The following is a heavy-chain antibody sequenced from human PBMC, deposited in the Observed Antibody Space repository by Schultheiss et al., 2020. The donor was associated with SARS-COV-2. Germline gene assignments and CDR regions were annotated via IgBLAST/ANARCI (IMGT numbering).Heavy chain of an antibody. D-gene: IGHD3-16*01. CDR3: AKGWGSNYYYYYMDV. V-gene: IGHV3-23*01. CDR2: ISGSGGST. CDR1: GFTFSSYS. Sequence: GGSLRLSCAASGFTFSSYSMNWVRQAPGKGLEWVSAISGSGGSTYYADSVKGRFTISRDNSKNTLYLQMNSLRAEDTAVYYCAKGWGSNYYYYYMDVWGKGTTVTVSS. J-gene: IGHJ6*03.